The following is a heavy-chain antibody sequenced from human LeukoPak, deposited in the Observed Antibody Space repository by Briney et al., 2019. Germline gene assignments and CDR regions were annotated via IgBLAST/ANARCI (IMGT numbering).Heavy chain of an antibody. CDR2: IVVGSGNT. CDR3: AAEGLSGNTQSLSYYGMDV. D-gene: IGHD1-26*01. Sequence: EASVRVSCKASGFTFTSSAMQGVRQARGRRREWRGGIVVGSGNTNYAQKLQERVTITRDMSTSTAYMELSSLRSEDTAVYYCAAEGLSGNTQSLSYYGMDVWGQGTTVTVSS. J-gene: IGHJ6*02. CDR1: GFTFTSSA. V-gene: IGHV1-58*02.